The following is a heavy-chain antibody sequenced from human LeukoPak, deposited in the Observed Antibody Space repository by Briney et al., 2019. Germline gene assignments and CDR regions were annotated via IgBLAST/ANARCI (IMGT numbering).Heavy chain of an antibody. J-gene: IGHJ4*02. CDR3: ARGGRYPDY. Sequence: GGSLRLSCAASGFTFSNYWMSWVRQAPGKGREWVANIKQEGSDKYYVDSVKGRFTISRDNAKNSLYLQMNSLRAEDTAVYYCARGGRYPDYWGQGTLVTVSS. CDR1: GFTFSNYW. D-gene: IGHD1-26*01. CDR2: IKQEGSDK. V-gene: IGHV3-7*04.